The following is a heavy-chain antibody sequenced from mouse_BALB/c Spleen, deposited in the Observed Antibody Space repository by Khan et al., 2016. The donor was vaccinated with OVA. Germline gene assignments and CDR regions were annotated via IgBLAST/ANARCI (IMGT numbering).Heavy chain of an antibody. J-gene: IGHJ3*01. CDR3: ASHLSGSFAY. CDR1: GFTFSAYG. Sequence: EVELVESGGDLVRPGGSLKLSCAASGFTFSAYGMSWVRQSPDKRLEWVATINSDGHYTYYPDILKGRFIISRDNAKNTLYLQMRSLKSEDTAMYYCASHLSGSFAYWGQGTLVTVSA. V-gene: IGHV5-6*01. D-gene: IGHD1-3*01. CDR2: INSDGHYT.